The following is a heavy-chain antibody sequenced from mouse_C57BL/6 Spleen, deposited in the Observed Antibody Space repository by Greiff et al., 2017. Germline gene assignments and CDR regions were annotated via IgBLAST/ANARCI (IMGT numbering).Heavy chain of an antibody. CDR3: ARSAQTAQATDYFDY. CDR1: GFSLSTSGMG. V-gene: IGHV8-12*01. CDR2: IYWDDDK. J-gene: IGHJ2*01. Sequence: ESGPGILQSSQTLSLTCSFSGFSLSTSGMGVSWIRQPSGKGLEWLAHIYWDDDKRYNPSLKSRLTISKDTSRNQVFLKITTVDAANTATYYCARSAQTAQATDYFDYWGQGTTLTVSS. D-gene: IGHD3-2*02.